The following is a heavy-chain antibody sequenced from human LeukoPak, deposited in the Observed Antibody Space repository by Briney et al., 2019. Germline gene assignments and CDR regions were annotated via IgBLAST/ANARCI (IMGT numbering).Heavy chain of an antibody. J-gene: IGHJ4*02. CDR2: ISGSGGST. CDR3: ANTYGEGGGY. Sequence: QPGGSLRLSCAASGFTFSSYAMSWVRQAPGKGLGWVSAISGSGGSTYYADSVEGRFTISRGKSKNTLDLQMNSLRAEDTAVYYCANTYGEGGGYWGQGTLVTVSS. D-gene: IGHD4-17*01. V-gene: IGHV3-23*01. CDR1: GFTFSSYA.